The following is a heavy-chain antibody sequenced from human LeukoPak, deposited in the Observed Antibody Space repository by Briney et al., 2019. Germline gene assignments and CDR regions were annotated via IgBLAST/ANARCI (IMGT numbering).Heavy chain of an antibody. Sequence: SETLSLTCTVSGGSISSYYWSWIRQPPGKGLEWIGYIYYSGSTNYNPSLKSRVTMSVDTSKNQFSLKLSSVTAADTAVYYCARTEYSSSSSPDRPFDYWGQGTLVTVSS. CDR2: IYYSGST. J-gene: IGHJ4*02. D-gene: IGHD6-6*01. CDR1: GGSISSYY. CDR3: ARTEYSSSSSPDRPFDY. V-gene: IGHV4-59*01.